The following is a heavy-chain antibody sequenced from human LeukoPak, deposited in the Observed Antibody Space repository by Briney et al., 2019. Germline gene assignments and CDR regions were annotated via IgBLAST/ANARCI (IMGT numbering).Heavy chain of an antibody. V-gene: IGHV3-23*01. D-gene: IGHD2-2*01. Sequence: GGSLRLSCAASGFTSSDYTMNWVRQAPGKGLGWVSGISVSDDSTYYADSVKGRFTMSRDNSNNMLYLQMNSLRAEDTAVYYCAKDRYCSSTNCPYDYWGQGTLVTVSS. CDR1: GFTSSDYT. J-gene: IGHJ4*02. CDR2: ISVSDDST. CDR3: AKDRYCSSTNCPYDY.